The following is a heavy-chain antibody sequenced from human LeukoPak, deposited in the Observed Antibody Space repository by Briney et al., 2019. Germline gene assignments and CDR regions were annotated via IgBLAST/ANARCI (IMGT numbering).Heavy chain of an antibody. D-gene: IGHD4-23*01. CDR2: ISGSGGST. CDR1: GLTFRRYS. CDR3: AKVGYGGTVDY. V-gene: IGHV3-23*01. Sequence: GGSLRLSCVASGLTFRRYSMSWVRQAPGKGLEWVSAISGSGGSTYYADSVKGRFTISRDNSKNTLYLQMNSLRAEDTAVYYCAKVGYGGTVDYWGQGTLVTVSS. J-gene: IGHJ4*02.